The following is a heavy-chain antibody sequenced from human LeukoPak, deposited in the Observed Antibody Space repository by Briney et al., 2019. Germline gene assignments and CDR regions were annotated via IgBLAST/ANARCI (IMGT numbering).Heavy chain of an antibody. V-gene: IGHV1-18*01. D-gene: IGHD6-13*01. CDR1: GYTFTSYG. CDR3: ARDTLHSSSWYNDYFGY. CDR2: ISAYNRNT. J-gene: IGHJ4*02. Sequence: GASVKVSCKASGYTFTSYGISWVRQAPGQGLEWMGWISAYNRNTNYAQKLQGRVTMTTDTSTSTAYMELRSLRSDDTAVYYCARDTLHSSSWYNDYFGYWGQGTLVTVSS.